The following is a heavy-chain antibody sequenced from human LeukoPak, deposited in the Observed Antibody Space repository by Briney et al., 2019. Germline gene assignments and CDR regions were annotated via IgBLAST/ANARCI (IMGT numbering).Heavy chain of an antibody. CDR3: ARDPYYGDYVV. CDR1: GFTFSSYS. Sequence: GGSLRLSCAASGFTFSSYSMNWVRQAPGRGRGWVSYISSSGSTIYYTDSVKGRFTISRDNAKNSLYLQMSSLRAEDTAVYYCARDPYYGDYVVWGQGTLVTVSS. D-gene: IGHD4-17*01. V-gene: IGHV3-48*04. J-gene: IGHJ4*02. CDR2: ISSSGSTI.